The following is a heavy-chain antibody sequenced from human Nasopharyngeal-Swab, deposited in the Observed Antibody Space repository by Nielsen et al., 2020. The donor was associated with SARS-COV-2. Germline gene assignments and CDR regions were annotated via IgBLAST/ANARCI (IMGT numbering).Heavy chain of an antibody. CDR3: ARTTGGGSLDD. D-gene: IGHD1-26*01. CDR1: GFTFDDSA. V-gene: IGHV3-9*01. J-gene: IGHJ4*02. CDR2: ISWDASVK. Sequence: GGSLRLSYEVSGFTFDDSAMHWVRRFPGKGLAWVATISWDASVKGYADSVQGRFTVSRDNANNLLLLQMDNLRPEDTALYYCARTTGGGSLDDWGQGTLVTVSS.